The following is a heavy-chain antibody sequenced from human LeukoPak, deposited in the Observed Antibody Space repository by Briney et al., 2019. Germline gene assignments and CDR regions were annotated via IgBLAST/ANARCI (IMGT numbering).Heavy chain of an antibody. CDR2: INPNSGGT. CDR3: ARVDSSSWDCYFDY. CDR1: GYTFTGYY. V-gene: IGHV1-2*02. J-gene: IGHJ4*02. D-gene: IGHD6-13*01. Sequence: ASVKVSCKASGYTFTGYYMHWVRQAPGQGLEWMGWINPNSGGTNYAQKFQGRVTMTRDTSISTAYMELSRLRSDATAVYYCARVDSSSWDCYFDYWGQGTLVAVSS.